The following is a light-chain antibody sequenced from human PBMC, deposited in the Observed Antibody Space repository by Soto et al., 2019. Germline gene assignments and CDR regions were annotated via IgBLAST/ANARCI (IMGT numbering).Light chain of an antibody. CDR1: QGIGDT. V-gene: IGKV3-11*01. CDR2: DTS. Sequence: EVVMTQSPATLSVSPGEGATLSCRASQGIGDTLAWYQHKPGQTPRLLIYDTSTRATGVPARFSGSRSGTDFTLTISSLEPEDSAVYYCQQRSNWPPFTGGQGTRLEIK. J-gene: IGKJ5*01. CDR3: QQRSNWPPFT.